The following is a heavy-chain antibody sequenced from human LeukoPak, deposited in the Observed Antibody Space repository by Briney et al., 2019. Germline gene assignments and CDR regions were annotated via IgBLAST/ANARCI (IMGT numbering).Heavy chain of an antibody. J-gene: IGHJ4*02. CDR2: ISSSSGYI. V-gene: IGHV3-21*01. CDR3: ARDSGDYCFDY. CDR1: GFTFSDYS. Sequence: GGSLRLSRAASGFTFSDYSMHWVRQAPGKGLEWVASISSSSGYIYYADSVKGRFTISRDNAKNSLYLQMNSLRGEDTALYYCARDSGDYCFDYWGQGALVTVSP. D-gene: IGHD4-17*01.